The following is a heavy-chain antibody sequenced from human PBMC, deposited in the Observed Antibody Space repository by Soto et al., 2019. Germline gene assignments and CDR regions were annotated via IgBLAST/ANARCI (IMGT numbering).Heavy chain of an antibody. CDR1: GYRFTNHG. Sequence: ASVKVSCKASGYRFTNHGISWVRQAPGQGLEWMGWISGNDGKTKYARKFQGRVTMTTDTSTSTAYMEMNSLRHDDTAVYYCARDFYPLAYYFDYWGQGTLVTVSS. J-gene: IGHJ4*02. CDR2: ISGNDGKT. CDR3: ARDFYPLAYYFDY. V-gene: IGHV1-18*01.